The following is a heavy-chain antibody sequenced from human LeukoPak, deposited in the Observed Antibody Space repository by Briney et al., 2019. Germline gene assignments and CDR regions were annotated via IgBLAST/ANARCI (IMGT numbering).Heavy chain of an antibody. J-gene: IGHJ4*02. CDR1: GGSISSYY. V-gene: IGHV4-4*08. D-gene: IGHD6-19*01. CDR3: ARSLTGYSSGWLFDY. Sequence: SETLSLTCTVSGGSISSYYWSWIRQPPGKGLEWIGYIYTSGSTNYNPSLKSRVTMSVDTSKNQFSLKLSSVTAADTAVYYCARSLTGYSSGWLFDYWGQGTLVTVSS. CDR2: IYTSGST.